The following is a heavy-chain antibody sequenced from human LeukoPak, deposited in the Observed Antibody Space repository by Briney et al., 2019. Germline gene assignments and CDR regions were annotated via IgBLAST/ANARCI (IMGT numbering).Heavy chain of an antibody. CDR1: GFTFSSYA. V-gene: IGHV3-30-3*01. Sequence: PGGSLRLSCAASGFTFSSYAMHWVRQAPGKGLEWVAVISYDGSNKYYADSVKGRFTISRDNSKNTLYLQMNSLRAEDTAVYYCARAFGYDYGDPADCWGQGTLVTVSS. D-gene: IGHD4-17*01. CDR3: ARAFGYDYGDPADC. J-gene: IGHJ4*02. CDR2: ISYDGSNK.